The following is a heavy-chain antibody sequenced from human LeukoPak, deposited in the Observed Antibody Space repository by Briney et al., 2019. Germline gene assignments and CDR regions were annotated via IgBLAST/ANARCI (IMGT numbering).Heavy chain of an antibody. J-gene: IGHJ4*02. CDR3: ARDHGSQDSGDWYAFDY. V-gene: IGHV3-23*01. D-gene: IGHD6-19*01. CDR1: EFTFKNYA. CDR2: INHYDHT. Sequence: LSGGSLRLSCEASEFTFKNYAMSWVRQAPGKGLEWVSGINHYDHTFYVDSVKGRFSISRDNSRNMLFLDMNSLRADDTAEYFCARDHGSQDSGDWYAFDYWGRGTLVTVSS.